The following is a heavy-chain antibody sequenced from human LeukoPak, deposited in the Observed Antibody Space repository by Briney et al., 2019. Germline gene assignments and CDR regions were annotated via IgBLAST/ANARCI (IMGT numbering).Heavy chain of an antibody. CDR1: GFTFSSYA. V-gene: IGHV3-23*01. J-gene: IGHJ4*02. D-gene: IGHD5-24*01. CDR2: ISGSGGST. Sequence: GGSLRLSCAASGFTFSSYAMSWVRQAPGKGLEWVSDISGSGGSTYYADSVKGRFTISRDNSNNTLYLQMNSLRAEDTAVYYCASLGDGHNPNFDYWGQGTLVTVSS. CDR3: ASLGDGHNPNFDY.